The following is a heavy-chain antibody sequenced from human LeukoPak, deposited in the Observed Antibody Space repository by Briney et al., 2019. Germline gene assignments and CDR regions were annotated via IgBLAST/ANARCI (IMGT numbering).Heavy chain of an antibody. CDR3: AREVWFGELSERTLDY. CDR1: GYTFTIYG. Sequence: ASVKVSCKASGYTFTIYGISWVRQAPGQGLEWMGWISAYNGNTNYAQKLQGRVTMTTDTSTSTAYMELRSLRSDDTAVYYCAREVWFGELSERTLDYWGQGTLVTVSS. V-gene: IGHV1-18*01. J-gene: IGHJ4*02. CDR2: ISAYNGNT. D-gene: IGHD3-10*01.